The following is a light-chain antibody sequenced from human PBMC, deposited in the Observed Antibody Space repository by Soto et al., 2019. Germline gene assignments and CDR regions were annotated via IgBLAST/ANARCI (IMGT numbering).Light chain of an antibody. V-gene: IGKV3-15*01. Sequence: EIVMTQSPATLSVSPGERATLSCRASQSISSFLAWYQQKPGQAPRLLIYGASTRATGIPARFSGSGSGTDFTLTISSLQSEDFAIYYCQQYNNWPGTFGQGTKVEIK. J-gene: IGKJ1*01. CDR3: QQYNNWPGT. CDR1: QSISSF. CDR2: GAS.